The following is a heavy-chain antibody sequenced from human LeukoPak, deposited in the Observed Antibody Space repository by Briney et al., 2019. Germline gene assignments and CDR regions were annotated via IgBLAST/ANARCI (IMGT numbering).Heavy chain of an antibody. V-gene: IGHV1-2*02. CDR1: GYTXTGYY. CDR3: ARLTYFYDSSYFPVDC. J-gene: IGHJ4*02. CDR2: INPNSAGT. D-gene: IGHD3-22*01. Sequence: GASVKVSCKASGYTXTGYYIHWLRQAPGHGLEWMGWINPNSAGTRYAQKFQDRVTMTGDTSISTAYMELSSLRSDDTAVYFCARLTYFYDSSYFPVDCWGQGTLVTVSS.